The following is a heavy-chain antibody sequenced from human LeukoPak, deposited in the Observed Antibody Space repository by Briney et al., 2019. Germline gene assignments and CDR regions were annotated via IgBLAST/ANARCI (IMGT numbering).Heavy chain of an antibody. Sequence: SETLSLTCTVSGGSISSSSYYWSWIRQPAGKGLEWIGRISTNGDTNYNPSLNSRVTMSIDESRNQFSLKLNSVTAADTAVYYCAFSEVGTTKVFDYWGQGLVVTVSS. CDR1: GGSISSSSYY. D-gene: IGHD1-26*01. CDR3: AFSEVGTTKVFDY. J-gene: IGHJ4*01. V-gene: IGHV4-61*02. CDR2: ISTNGDT.